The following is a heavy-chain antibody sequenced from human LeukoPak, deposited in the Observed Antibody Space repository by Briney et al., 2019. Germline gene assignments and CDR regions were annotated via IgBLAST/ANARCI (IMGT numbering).Heavy chain of an antibody. J-gene: IGHJ4*02. V-gene: IGHV3-7*01. D-gene: IGHD4/OR15-4a*01. CDR2: ILQDGTEK. CDR3: ARDAKVGGY. Sequence: GGSLRLSCAASGFTFSRSWMSWIRQAPGKGLEWVANILQDGTEKNYVDSVRGRLTISRDNAKNSLYLQMNSLRAEDTAVYYCARDAKVGGYWGQGTLVTVSS. CDR1: GFTFSRSW.